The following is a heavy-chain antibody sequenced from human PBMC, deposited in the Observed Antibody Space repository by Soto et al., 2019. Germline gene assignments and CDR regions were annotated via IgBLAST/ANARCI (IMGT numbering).Heavy chain of an antibody. CDR2: IRSKAYGGTT. CDR1: GFTFGDYA. D-gene: IGHD1-7*01. J-gene: IGHJ5*02. V-gene: IGHV3-49*04. Sequence: GGSLRLSCTASGFTFGDYAMSWVRQAPGKGLEWVGFIRSKAYGGTTEYAASVKGRFTISRDDSKSIAYLQMNSLKTEDTAVYYCTREGKAGTNWFDPWGQGTLVTVSS. CDR3: TREGKAGTNWFDP.